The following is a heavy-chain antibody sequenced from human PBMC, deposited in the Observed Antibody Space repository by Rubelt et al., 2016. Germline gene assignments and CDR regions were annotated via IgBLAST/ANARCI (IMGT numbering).Heavy chain of an antibody. CDR3: VIDWGFFDTIETED. Sequence: QVQLVESGGGVVQPGRSLRLSCAASGFTFSNYGLHWVRQAPGKGLEWVSVIHSGGSTHYADSVKGRLTISRDNSKNTLYLQMNSLRSEDTAVYDCVIDWGFFDTIETEDWGQGTLVTVSS. CDR1: GFTFSNYG. V-gene: IGHV3-NL1*01. J-gene: IGHJ4*02. D-gene: IGHD3-16*01. CDR2: IHSGGST.